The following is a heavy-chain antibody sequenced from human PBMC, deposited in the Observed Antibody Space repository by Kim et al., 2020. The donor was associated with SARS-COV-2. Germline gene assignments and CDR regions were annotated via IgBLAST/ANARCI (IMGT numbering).Heavy chain of an antibody. J-gene: IGHJ4*02. CDR1: GGSFSGYY. CDR3: ARGSRDGLDY. V-gene: IGHV4-34*01. CDR2: INHSGST. Sequence: SETLSLTCAVYGGSFSGYYWSWIRQPPGKGLEWIGEINHSGSTNYNPSLKSRVTISVDTSKNQFSLKLSSVTAADTAVYYCARGSRDGLDYWGQGTLVTVAS.